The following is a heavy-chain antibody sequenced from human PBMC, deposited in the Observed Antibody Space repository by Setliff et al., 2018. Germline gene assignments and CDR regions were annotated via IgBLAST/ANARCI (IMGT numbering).Heavy chain of an antibody. D-gene: IGHD3-16*02. CDR1: GGSISSSSYY. CDR3: ARSGDYIWGSYRPYYFDH. V-gene: IGHV4-39*07. J-gene: IGHJ4*02. CDR2: IDYSGTI. Sequence: PSETLSLTCIVSGGSISSSSYYWGWIRQPPGKGLEWIGSIDYSGTIYYNPSLKSRVTISVDTSKNQVSPKLSSVTAADTAVYYCARSGDYIWGSYRPYYFDHWGQGTLVTVSS.